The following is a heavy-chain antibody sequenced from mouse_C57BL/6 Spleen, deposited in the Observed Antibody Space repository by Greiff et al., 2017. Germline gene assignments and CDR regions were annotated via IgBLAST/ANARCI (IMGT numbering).Heavy chain of an antibody. CDR3: ARHYGSSAWFAY. V-gene: IGHV5-17*01. CDR1: GFTFSDYG. J-gene: IGHJ3*01. D-gene: IGHD1-1*01. Sequence: EVQLMESGGGLVKPGGSLKLSCAASGFTFSDYGMHWVRQAPEKGLEWVAYISSGSSTIYYADTVKGRFTISRDNAKNTLFLQMTSLRSEDTAMYYCARHYGSSAWFAYWGQGTLVTVSA. CDR2: ISSGSSTI.